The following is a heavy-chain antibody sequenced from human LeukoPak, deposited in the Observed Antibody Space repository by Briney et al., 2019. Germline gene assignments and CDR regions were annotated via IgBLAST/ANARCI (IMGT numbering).Heavy chain of an antibody. CDR3: AKVSSGSYDFFLYYFDY. D-gene: IGHD1-26*01. CDR2: ISSSRPYI. Sequence: PGGSLRLSCAASGFTFSDYSMNWVRQAPGKGLEWVASISSSRPYIYYTDSVKGRFTISRDNSKNTLYLQMNSLRAEDTAVYYCAKVSSGSYDFFLYYFDYWGQGTLVTVSS. CDR1: GFTFSDYS. J-gene: IGHJ4*02. V-gene: IGHV3-21*04.